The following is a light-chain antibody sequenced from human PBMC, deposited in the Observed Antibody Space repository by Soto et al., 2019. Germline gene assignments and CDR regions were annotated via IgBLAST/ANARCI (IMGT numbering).Light chain of an antibody. CDR2: GAS. V-gene: IGKV3D-20*02. Sequence: EIVLTQSPGTLSLSPGERATLSCRASQSVSSSYLPWYQQKHGQAPRLLIYGASSRDTGIPDRFSGSGSGTDFTLTISSLEPEDFEVYYCQQRSNWPITFGQGTRLEIK. J-gene: IGKJ5*01. CDR3: QQRSNWPIT. CDR1: QSVSSSY.